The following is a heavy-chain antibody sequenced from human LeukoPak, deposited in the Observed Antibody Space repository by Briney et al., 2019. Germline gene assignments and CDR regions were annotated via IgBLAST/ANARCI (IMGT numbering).Heavy chain of an antibody. CDR1: GFTFSSYW. J-gene: IGHJ6*03. CDR2: IKQDGSEK. V-gene: IGHV3-7*01. CDR3: ARDGPRENYYYYYMDV. Sequence: GGSLRLSCAASGFTFSSYWMSWVRQAPGKGLEWVANIKQDGSEKYYVDSVKGRFTISRDNAKNSLYLQMNSLRAEDTAVYYCARDGPRENYYYYYMDVWGKGTTVTVSS.